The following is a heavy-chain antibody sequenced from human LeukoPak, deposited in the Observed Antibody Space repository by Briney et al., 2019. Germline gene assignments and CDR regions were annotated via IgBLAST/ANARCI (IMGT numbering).Heavy chain of an antibody. CDR3: ARGREGDIVVVPAANPNDY. Sequence: SETLPLTCAVYGGSFSGYYWSWIRQPPGKGLEWIGEINHSGSTNYNPSLKSRVTVSVDTSKNQFSLKLSSVTAADTAVYYCARGREGDIVVVPAANPNDYWGQGTLVTVSS. CDR1: GGSFSGYY. J-gene: IGHJ4*02. CDR2: INHSGST. V-gene: IGHV4-34*01. D-gene: IGHD2-2*01.